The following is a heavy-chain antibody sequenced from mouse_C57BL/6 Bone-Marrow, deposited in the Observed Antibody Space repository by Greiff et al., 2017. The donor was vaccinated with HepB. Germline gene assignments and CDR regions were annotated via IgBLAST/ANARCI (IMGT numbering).Heavy chain of an antibody. CDR2: ILPGSGST. CDR3: ARRDYYGSYWYFDV. CDR1: GYTFTGYW. D-gene: IGHD1-1*01. V-gene: IGHV1-9*01. Sequence: QVQLKESGAELMKPGASVKLSCKATGYTFTGYWIEWVKQRPGHGLEWIGEILPGSGSTYYNEKFKGKATLTAEKSSSTAYMQLSSLTSEDSAVYFCARRDYYGSYWYFDVWGTGTTVTVSS. J-gene: IGHJ1*03.